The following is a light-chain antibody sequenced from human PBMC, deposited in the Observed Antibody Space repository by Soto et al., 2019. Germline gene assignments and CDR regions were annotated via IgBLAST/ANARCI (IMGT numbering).Light chain of an antibody. CDR3: SSHTTSNTRV. CDR2: EVS. CDR1: SSYVGAYDF. Sequence: ALTQPASMPRSPGQSIAISCTGTSSYVGAYDFVSWYQQHPDKAPKLLIYEVSNRPSGVSDRFSGSKSVNTATLTISGLQAEDEADYYCSSHTTSNTRVFGTGTKVTVL. J-gene: IGLJ1*01. V-gene: IGLV2-14*03.